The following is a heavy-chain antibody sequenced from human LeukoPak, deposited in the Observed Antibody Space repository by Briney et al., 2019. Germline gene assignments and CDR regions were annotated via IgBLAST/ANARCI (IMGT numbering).Heavy chain of an antibody. Sequence: GGSLRLSCAASGFIVSSKYMSWVRQAPGKGLEWVSAVYSNDDTYYADPVKGRFSISRDKSKNTLYLQMNSLRAEDTAVYYCGSSTAHYYNYGMDVWGQGTTVTVSS. CDR2: VYSNDDT. CDR3: GSSTAHYYNYGMDV. V-gene: IGHV3-53*01. CDR1: GFIVSSKY. D-gene: IGHD2-21*02. J-gene: IGHJ6*02.